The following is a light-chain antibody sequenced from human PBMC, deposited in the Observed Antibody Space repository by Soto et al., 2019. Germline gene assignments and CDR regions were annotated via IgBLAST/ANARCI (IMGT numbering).Light chain of an antibody. Sequence: QSALTQPASVSGSPGQSITISCTGTSSDVATYKYVSWYQQHPGKAPKLIIYEVSNRPSGVSDRFSGSKSGNTASLTISGLQAEDEADYHCCSYAGSTTLVLFGGGTKVTVL. J-gene: IGLJ2*01. CDR2: EVS. CDR3: CSYAGSTTLVL. CDR1: SSDVATYKY. V-gene: IGLV2-14*01.